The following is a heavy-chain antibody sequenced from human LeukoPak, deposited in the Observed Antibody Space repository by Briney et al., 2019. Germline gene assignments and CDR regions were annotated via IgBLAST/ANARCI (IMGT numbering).Heavy chain of an antibody. J-gene: IGHJ4*01. Sequence: KPSETLSLTCTVSGGSISSYYWSWIRQPPGKGLEWIGYIYYSGRTNYNPSLKSRVTISVDTSKNQFSLKLSSVTAADTAVYYCASTSNDFWSGYFPLGYWGQGKLVTVSS. CDR1: GGSISSYY. D-gene: IGHD3-3*01. CDR3: ASTSNDFWSGYFPLGY. CDR2: IYYSGRT. V-gene: IGHV4-59*01.